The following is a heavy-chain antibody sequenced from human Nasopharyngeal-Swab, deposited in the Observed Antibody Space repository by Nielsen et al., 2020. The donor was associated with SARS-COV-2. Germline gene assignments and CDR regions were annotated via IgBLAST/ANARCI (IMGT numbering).Heavy chain of an antibody. J-gene: IGHJ4*02. V-gene: IGHV1-46*01. CDR3: ARDIGDYRSFAY. D-gene: IGHD4-17*01. CDR2: INPKGGST. Sequence: WVRQAPGQGLEWMGIINPKGGSTNYAQKFLGRITMTRDTPTTTVYMKLSSLRSEDTAVYYCARDIGDYRSFAYWGQGTLVTILL.